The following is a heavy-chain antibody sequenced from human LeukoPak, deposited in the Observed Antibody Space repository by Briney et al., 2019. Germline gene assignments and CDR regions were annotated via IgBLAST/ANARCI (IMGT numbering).Heavy chain of an antibody. Sequence: SETLSLTCAVSGGSISSGGYSWSWIRQPPGKGLEWIGYIYHSGSTYYNPSLKSRVTISVDRSKNQFSLRLSSVTAADTAVYYCARARSGYYYGSGSYFNWFDPWGQGTLVTVSS. CDR2: IYHSGST. V-gene: IGHV4-30-2*01. J-gene: IGHJ5*02. D-gene: IGHD3-10*01. CDR1: GGSISSGGYS. CDR3: ARARSGYYYGSGSYFNWFDP.